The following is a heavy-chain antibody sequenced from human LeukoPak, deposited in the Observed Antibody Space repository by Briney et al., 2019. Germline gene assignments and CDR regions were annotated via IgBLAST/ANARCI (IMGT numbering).Heavy chain of an antibody. D-gene: IGHD2-8*01. CDR3: ARDAYCTNGVCYTYNWFDP. CDR1: GFTFSSYE. V-gene: IGHV3-48*03. CDR2: ISSSGSTI. J-gene: IGHJ5*02. Sequence: PGGSLRLSCAASGFTFSSYEMNWGRQAPGKGPQWVSYISSSGSTIYYADSVKGRFTISRDNSRNTLYLQMNSLRAEDTAVYYCARDAYCTNGVCYTYNWFDPWGQGTLVTVSS.